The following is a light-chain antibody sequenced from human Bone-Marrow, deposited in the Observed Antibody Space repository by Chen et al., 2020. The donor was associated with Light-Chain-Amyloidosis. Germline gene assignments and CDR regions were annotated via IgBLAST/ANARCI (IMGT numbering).Light chain of an antibody. CDR3: QSADSSCTYEVI. V-gene: IGLV3-25*03. CDR2: RDT. J-gene: IGLJ2*01. CDR1: DLPTKY. Sequence: SYELTQPPSVSVSPGQTARITCSGDDLPTKYAYWYQQKPGQAPVLVIHRDTERPSGISELFSCSSSGTTATLTISGVQAEDEADYHCQSADSSCTYEVIFGGGTKLTVL.